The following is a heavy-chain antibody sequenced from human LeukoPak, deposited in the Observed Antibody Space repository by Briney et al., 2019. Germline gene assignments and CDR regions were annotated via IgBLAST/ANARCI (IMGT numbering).Heavy chain of an antibody. Sequence: ASVKVSCKASGYTSTSYDINWVRQATGQGLEWMGWMNPNSGNTGYAQKFQGRVTMTRNTSISTAYMELSSLRSEDTAVYYCARKAGYSYGPYYYYYMDVWGKGTTVTVSS. CDR3: ARKAGYSYGPYYYYYMDV. CDR2: MNPNSGNT. J-gene: IGHJ6*03. D-gene: IGHD5-18*01. V-gene: IGHV1-8*01. CDR1: GYTSTSYD.